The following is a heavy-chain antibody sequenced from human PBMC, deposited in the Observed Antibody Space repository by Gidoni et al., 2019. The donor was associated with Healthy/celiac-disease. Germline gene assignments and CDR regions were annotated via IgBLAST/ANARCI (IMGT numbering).Heavy chain of an antibody. J-gene: IGHJ6*02. CDR1: GYTFASYW. Sequence: EVQLVQSGAEVKQPGESLKISCKGSGYTFASYWIGWVRQMPGKGLEWMGVIYPGDSNTRYIPSFQGQVTFSADKSSKTVYLQWNSLEASDSATYYCARLGHCSPTSCLFYYYYGMDVWGQGTTVTVSS. V-gene: IGHV5-51*01. CDR2: IYPGDSNT. D-gene: IGHD2-2*01. CDR3: ARLGHCSPTSCLFYYYYGMDV.